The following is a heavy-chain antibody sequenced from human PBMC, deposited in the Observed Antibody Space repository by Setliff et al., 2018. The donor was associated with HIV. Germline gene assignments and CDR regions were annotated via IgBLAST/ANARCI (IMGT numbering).Heavy chain of an antibody. CDR3: ARAYFGSGIYY. Sequence: TLSLTCTVSGGSISSYYWSWIRQPPGKGLEWLGHIYSSGSTNYNPSLKSRVTISVDTSKNQFSLKLYSVTAADTAVYYCARAYFGSGIYYWGQGTLVSVSS. V-gene: IGHV4-4*09. D-gene: IGHD3-10*01. CDR2: IYSSGST. CDR1: GGSISSYY. J-gene: IGHJ4*02.